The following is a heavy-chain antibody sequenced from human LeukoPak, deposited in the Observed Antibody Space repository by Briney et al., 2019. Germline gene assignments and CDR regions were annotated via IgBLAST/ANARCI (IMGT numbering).Heavy chain of an antibody. V-gene: IGHV4-59*01. J-gene: IGHJ6*03. D-gene: IGHD1-26*01. CDR2: IYYSGST. CDR1: GGSISSYY. CDR3: ARAYGSYYGRYYYYYMDV. Sequence: SETLSLTCTVSGGSISSYYWSWIRQPPGKGLEWIGYIYYSGSTNYNPSLKSRVTISVDTSKNQFSLKLSSVTAADTAVYYCARAYGSYYGRYYYYYMDVWGKGTTVTVSS.